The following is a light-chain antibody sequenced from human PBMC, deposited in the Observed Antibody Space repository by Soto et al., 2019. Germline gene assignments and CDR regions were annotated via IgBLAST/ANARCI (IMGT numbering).Light chain of an antibody. J-gene: IGLJ1*01. CDR2: GNS. Sequence: QSVLTQPPSVSGAPGQRVTLSCTGSSSNIGAGYDVHWYQQLPGTAPKLLIYGNSNRPSGVPDRFSGSKSGTSASLAITGLQADDEADYYCPSYDSSLSGSYVFGTGTKLTVL. CDR3: PSYDSSLSGSYV. V-gene: IGLV1-40*01. CDR1: SSNIGAGYD.